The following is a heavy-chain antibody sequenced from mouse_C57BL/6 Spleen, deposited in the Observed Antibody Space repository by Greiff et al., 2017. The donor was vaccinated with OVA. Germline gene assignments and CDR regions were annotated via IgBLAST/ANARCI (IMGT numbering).Heavy chain of an antibody. CDR2: IYPSDSET. D-gene: IGHD2-3*01. J-gene: IGHJ1*03. CDR3: AIWDGYSWYFVG. CDR1: GYTFTSYW. Sequence: QVQLQQPGAELVRPGSSVKLSCKASGYTFTSYWMDWVKQRPGQGLEWIGNIYPSDSETHYNQKFKDKATLTVDKSSSTAYMQLSSLTSEDSAVYVCAIWDGYSWYFVGWGTGTTVTVSS. V-gene: IGHV1-61*01.